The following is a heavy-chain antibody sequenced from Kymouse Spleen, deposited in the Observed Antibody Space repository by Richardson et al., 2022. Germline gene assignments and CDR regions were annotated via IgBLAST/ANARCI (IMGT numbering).Heavy chain of an antibody. Sequence: QVQLVESGGGVVQPGRSLRLSCAASGFTFSSYGMHWVRQAPGKGLEWVAVISYDGSNKYYADSVKGRFTISRDNSKNTLYLQMNSLRAEDTAVYYCAKDRVTVTTWYYYGMDVWGQGTTVTVSS. CDR2: ISYDGSNK. D-gene: IGHD4-17*01. V-gene: IGHV3-30*18. J-gene: IGHJ6*02. CDR3: AKDRVTVTTWYYYGMDV. CDR1: GFTFSSYG.